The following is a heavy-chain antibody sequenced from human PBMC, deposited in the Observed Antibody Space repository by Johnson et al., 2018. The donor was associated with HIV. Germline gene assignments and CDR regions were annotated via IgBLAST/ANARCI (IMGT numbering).Heavy chain of an antibody. CDR2: IRDDGSDK. Sequence: QVQLVESGGGVVQPGGSLRLSCAASGFTFSDYGIHWVRQVPGKGLEWVAFIRDDGSDKFYGDSVKGRFTISRDNSKNTVHLQMNSLRADDTALYYCAKDLHPAGQWLAFDIWGQGTMLTVSS. CDR3: AKDLHPAGQWLAFDI. CDR1: GFTFSDYG. J-gene: IGHJ3*02. V-gene: IGHV3-30*02. D-gene: IGHD6-19*01.